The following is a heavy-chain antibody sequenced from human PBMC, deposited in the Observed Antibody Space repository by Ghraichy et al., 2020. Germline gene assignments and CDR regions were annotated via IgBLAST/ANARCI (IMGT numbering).Heavy chain of an antibody. CDR3: ARTYYYDSSGYRRADGFDI. V-gene: IGHV1-18*04. Sequence: ASVNVSCKASGYTFTSYGITWVRQAPGQGLEWMGWISAYNGNTNYAQKLQGRVTMTTDTSTSTAYMELRSLRSDDTAVYYCARTYYYDSSGYRRADGFDIWGQGTMVTVSS. CDR1: GYTFTSYG. D-gene: IGHD3-22*01. CDR2: ISAYNGNT. J-gene: IGHJ3*02.